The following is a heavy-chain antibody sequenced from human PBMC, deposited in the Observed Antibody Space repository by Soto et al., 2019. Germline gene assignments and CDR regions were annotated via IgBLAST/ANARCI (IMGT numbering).Heavy chain of an antibody. CDR3: AKYCSSDVCFDY. D-gene: IGHD2-8*01. CDR1: GFTFSAYI. J-gene: IGHJ4*02. CDR2: ISNNGGTM. Sequence: EVQLVESGGGLVQPGGSLRLSCAASGFTFSAYIMNWVRQAPGKGLEWVSFISNNGGTMYYADSVKGRFTISRDNAKNSLYLQMNSLRDEDTAVYYCAKYCSSDVCFDYWGQGTLVTVSS. V-gene: IGHV3-48*02.